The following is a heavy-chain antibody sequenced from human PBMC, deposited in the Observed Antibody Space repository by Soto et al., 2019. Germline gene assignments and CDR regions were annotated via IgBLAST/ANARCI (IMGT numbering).Heavy chain of an antibody. V-gene: IGHV3-30*18. J-gene: IGHJ4*02. D-gene: IGHD3-3*01. CDR2: ISYDGSNK. CDR1: GFTLSSYG. CDR3: AKEEGTYYDFWSGPTYYFDY. Sequence: PGGSLRLSCAASGFTLSSYGMHWVRQAPGKGLEWVAVISYDGSNKYYADSVKGRFTISRDNSKNTLYLQMNSLRAEDTAVYYCAKEEGTYYDFWSGPTYYFDYWGQGTLVTVSS.